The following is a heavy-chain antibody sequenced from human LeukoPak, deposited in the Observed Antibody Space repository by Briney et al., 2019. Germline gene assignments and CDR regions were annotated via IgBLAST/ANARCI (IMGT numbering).Heavy chain of an antibody. CDR2: IKQDGSAK. D-gene: IGHD3-9*01. V-gene: IGHV3-7*03. CDR3: ARVRLDSGGGLRYFDWLLPPTYYYYYMDV. J-gene: IGHJ6*03. Sequence: PGGSLRLSCAASGFTFSSYWMSWVRQAPGKGLEWVANIKQDGSAKYYVDSVKGRFTISRDNAKNSLYLQMNSLRAEDTAVYYCARVRLDSGGGLRYFDWLLPPTYYYYYMDVWGKGTTVTVSS. CDR1: GFTFSSYW.